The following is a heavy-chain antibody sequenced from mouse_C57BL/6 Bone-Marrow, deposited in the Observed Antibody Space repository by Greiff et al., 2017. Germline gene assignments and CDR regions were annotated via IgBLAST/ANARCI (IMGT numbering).Heavy chain of an antibody. J-gene: IGHJ1*03. Sequence: VKLQQSGAELARPGASVKLSCKASGYTFTSYGISWVKQRTGQGLEWIGEIYPRSGNTYYNEKFKGKATLTADKSSSTAYMELRSLTSEDSAVYFCAMGFWYFDVWGTGTTVTVSS. V-gene: IGHV1-81*01. CDR1: GYTFTSYG. CDR3: AMGFWYFDV. CDR2: IYPRSGNT.